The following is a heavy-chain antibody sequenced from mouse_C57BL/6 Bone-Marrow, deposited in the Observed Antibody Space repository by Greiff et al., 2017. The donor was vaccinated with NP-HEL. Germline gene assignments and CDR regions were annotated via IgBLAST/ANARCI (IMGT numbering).Heavy chain of an antibody. V-gene: IGHV14-2*01. D-gene: IGHD1-1*01. Sequence: EVQLQQSGAELVKPGASVKLSCTASGFNITDYYMHWVKQRPEQGLEWIGRIDPEDGEPKYAPKFQGQATITAATSSNTAYLQLSSRTSEDTAVYYCARLYYGSRGYWYFDVWGTGTTVTVSS. J-gene: IGHJ1*03. CDR3: ARLYYGSRGYWYFDV. CDR1: GFNITDYY. CDR2: IDPEDGEP.